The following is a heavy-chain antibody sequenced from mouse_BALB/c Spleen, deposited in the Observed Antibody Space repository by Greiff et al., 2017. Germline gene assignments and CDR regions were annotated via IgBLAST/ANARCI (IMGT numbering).Heavy chain of an antibody. J-gene: IGHJ4*01. CDR1: GFTFSSYA. D-gene: IGHD4-1*01. CDR3: ARLLGGYAMDY. V-gene: IGHV5-9-3*01. CDR2: ISSGGSYT. Sequence: EVKVVESGGGLVKPGGSLKLSCAASGFTFSSYAMSWVRQTPEKRLEWVATISSGGSYTYYPDSVKGRFTISRDNAKNTLYLQMSSLRSEDTAMYYCARLLGGYAMDYWGQGTSVTVSS.